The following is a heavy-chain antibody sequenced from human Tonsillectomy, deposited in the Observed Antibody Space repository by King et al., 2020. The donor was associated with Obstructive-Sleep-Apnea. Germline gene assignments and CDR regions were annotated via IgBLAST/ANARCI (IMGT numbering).Heavy chain of an antibody. J-gene: IGHJ4*02. CDR1: GFTFSSYA. CDR3: AKDRGAAAGTRAYFDY. CDR2: ISGRGGST. V-gene: IGHV3-23*04. D-gene: IGHD6-13*01. Sequence: VQLVESGGGLVQPGGSLRLSCAASGFTFSSYAMSWVRQAPGKGLEWVSAISGRGGSTYYADSVKGRFTISRDNSKNTLYLQMNSLRAEDTAVYYCAKDRGAAAGTRAYFDYWGQGTLVTVSS.